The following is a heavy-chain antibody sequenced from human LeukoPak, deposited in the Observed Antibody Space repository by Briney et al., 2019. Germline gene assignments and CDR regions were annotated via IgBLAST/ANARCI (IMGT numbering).Heavy chain of an antibody. Sequence: GGSLRLSCAASGFTFSSYAMHWVRQAPGKGLEYVSAISSNRGSTYYANSVKGRFTISRDNSKNTLYLQMGSLRAEDMAVNYCARVYCSSWYYSDYWGQGTLVTVSS. J-gene: IGHJ4*02. V-gene: IGHV3-64*01. D-gene: IGHD6-13*01. CDR1: GFTFSSYA. CDR2: ISSNRGST. CDR3: ARVYCSSWYYSDY.